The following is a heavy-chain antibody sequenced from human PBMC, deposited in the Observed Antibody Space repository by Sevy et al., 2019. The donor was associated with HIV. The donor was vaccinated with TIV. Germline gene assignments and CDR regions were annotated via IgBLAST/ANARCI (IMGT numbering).Heavy chain of an antibody. CDR2: IWYDGSNK. Sequence: GGSLRLSCAASGFTFSSYGMHWVRQAPGKGLEWVALIWYDGSNKYYADSVKGRFTISRDNSKNTLYLQMYSLGAEDTAVYYCVSGAYYYESRTENFDYWGQGTLVIVSS. J-gene: IGHJ4*02. CDR1: GFTFSSYG. D-gene: IGHD3-22*01. CDR3: VSGAYYYESRTENFDY. V-gene: IGHV3-33*01.